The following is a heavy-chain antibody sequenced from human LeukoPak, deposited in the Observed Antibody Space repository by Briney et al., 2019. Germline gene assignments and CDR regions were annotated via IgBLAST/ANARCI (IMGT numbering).Heavy chain of an antibody. V-gene: IGHV4-39*01. D-gene: IGHD3-9*01. CDR2: IYYSGST. Sequence: SETLSLTCTVSSGSISSGSYYWGWIRQPPGKGLEWIGSIYYSGSTYYNPSLKSRVTISVDTSKNQFSLKLSSVTAADTAVYYCATNYDILTGPSFDAFDIWGQGTMVTVSS. CDR3: ATNYDILTGPSFDAFDI. J-gene: IGHJ3*02. CDR1: SGSISSGSYY.